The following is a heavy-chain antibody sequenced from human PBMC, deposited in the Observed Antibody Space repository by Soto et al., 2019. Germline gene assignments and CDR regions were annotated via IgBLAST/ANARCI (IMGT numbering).Heavy chain of an antibody. Sequence: QVQLQESGPGLVKPSQTLSLTCTVSGGSISSGGYYWSWIRQHPGKGLEWIGYIYYSGSTYYNPSLKSRXPXPGXTSKNQFSLKLSSVTAADTAVSYCAREAPQLALAFWGQGTLVTVSS. D-gene: IGHD6-13*01. CDR2: IYYSGST. CDR3: AREAPQLALAF. V-gene: IGHV4-31*03. J-gene: IGHJ4*02. CDR1: GGSISSGGYY.